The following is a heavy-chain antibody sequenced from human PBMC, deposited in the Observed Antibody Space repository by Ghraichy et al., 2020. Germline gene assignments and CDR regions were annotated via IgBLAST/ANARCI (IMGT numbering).Heavy chain of an antibody. V-gene: IGHV3-23*01. CDR1: GFTFSSYA. Sequence: GESLNISCAASGFTFSSYAMSWVRQAPGKGLEWVSGISGSGGSTYYADSVKGRFTISRDNSKNTLYLQMNSLRAEDTAVYYCAKANSNMVRGIHSDYWGQGTLVTVSS. CDR3: AKANSNMVRGIHSDY. CDR2: ISGSGGST. J-gene: IGHJ4*02. D-gene: IGHD3-10*01.